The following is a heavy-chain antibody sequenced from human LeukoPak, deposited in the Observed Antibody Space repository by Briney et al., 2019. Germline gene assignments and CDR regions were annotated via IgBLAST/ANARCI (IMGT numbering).Heavy chain of an antibody. J-gene: IGHJ6*02. D-gene: IGHD1/OR15-1a*01. CDR3: ARGPPRTAYYYYGMDV. Sequence: SETLSLTCAVYGGSFSGYYWSWIRQPPGKGLELVWEINHSGSTNYNPSLKSRVTISVDTSKNQFSLKLSSVTAADTAVYYCARGPPRTAYYYYGMDVWGQGTTVTVSS. V-gene: IGHV4-34*01. CDR1: GGSFSGYY. CDR2: INHSGST.